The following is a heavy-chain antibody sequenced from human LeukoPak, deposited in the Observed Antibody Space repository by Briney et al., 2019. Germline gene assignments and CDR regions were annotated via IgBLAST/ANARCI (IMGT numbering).Heavy chain of an antibody. J-gene: IGHJ5*02. CDR2: ISGDGGST. D-gene: IGHD6-25*01. V-gene: IGHV3-43*02. CDR3: ANNGRLP. Sequence: GSLRLSCAASGFTFDDYAMHWVRQAPGKGLEWVSLISGDGGSTYCADSVKGRFTISRDNSKNSLYLQMNSLRTEDTALYYCANNGRLPWGQGTLVTVSS. CDR1: GFTFDDYA.